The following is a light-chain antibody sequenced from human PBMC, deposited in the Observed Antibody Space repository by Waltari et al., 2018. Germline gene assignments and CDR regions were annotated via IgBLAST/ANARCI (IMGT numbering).Light chain of an antibody. CDR2: EVT. J-gene: IGLJ3*02. Sequence: QSALTQPPSASGPPGQSVAISCTGTSSDIGAYNYVSWYQQHPGKAPKLIIDEVTKRPAGVPDRFSGSKSGNTASLTVSGLQPEEEADYYCASFAGNFIWVFGGGTKLTVL. V-gene: IGLV2-8*01. CDR1: SSDIGAYNY. CDR3: ASFAGNFIWV.